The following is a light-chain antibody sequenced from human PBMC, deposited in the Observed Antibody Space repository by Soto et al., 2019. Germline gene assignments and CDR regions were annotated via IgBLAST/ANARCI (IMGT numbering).Light chain of an antibody. CDR2: GAS. V-gene: IGKV3-15*01. Sequence: EIVMTQSPATLSVSPGERATLSCRASQSISNNLTWFQQRPGQAPRLLIYGASTRATGIPARFSGSGSGTDFTLTISSLEPEDFAVYYCHQRGSWPRGTFGQGTKVDIK. CDR3: HQRGSWPRGT. CDR1: QSISNN. J-gene: IGKJ1*01.